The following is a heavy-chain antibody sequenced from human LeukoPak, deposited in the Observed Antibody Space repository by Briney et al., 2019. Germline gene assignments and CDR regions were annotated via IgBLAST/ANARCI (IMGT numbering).Heavy chain of an antibody. CDR1: GYTFTSYA. V-gene: IGHV1-3*03. J-gene: IGHJ4*02. CDR3: TRGSAAGTSFFDY. CDR2: INAGNGNT. Sequence: ASVKVSCKASGYTFTSYAMHWVRQAPGQRLEWMGWINAGNGNTKYSQEFQGRVTITRDTSASTAYMELSSLRSEDMAVYYCTRGSAAGTSFFDYWGQGTLVTVSS. D-gene: IGHD6-13*01.